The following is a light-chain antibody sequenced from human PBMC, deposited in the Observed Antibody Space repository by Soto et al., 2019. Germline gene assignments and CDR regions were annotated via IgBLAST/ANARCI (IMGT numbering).Light chain of an antibody. V-gene: IGLV2-11*01. CDR3: CSYAGSYTHVV. CDR1: SSDVGEYKY. J-gene: IGLJ2*01. CDR2: DVT. Sequence: QSALTQPRSVSGSPGQSVIISCTGTSSDVGEYKYVSWYQQHPGKVPKLLIYDVTNRPSGVPDRFSGSKSGNTASLTISGLQAEDEADYYCCSYAGSYTHVVFGGGTKVTVL.